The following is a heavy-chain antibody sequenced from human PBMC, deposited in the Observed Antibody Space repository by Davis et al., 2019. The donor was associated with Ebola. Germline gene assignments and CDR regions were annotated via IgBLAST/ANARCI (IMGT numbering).Heavy chain of an antibody. V-gene: IGHV1-46*01. J-gene: IGHJ4*02. D-gene: IGHD4-17*01. CDR1: GYTFTSYY. Sequence: ASVKVSCKASGYTFTSYYMHWARQAPGQGLEWMGIINPSGGNTNYAQKLQGRVTMTTDTSTSTAYMELRSLRSDDTAVYYCARDRKVGCGDYVYYFDYWGQGTLVTVSS. CDR3: ARDRKVGCGDYVYYFDY. CDR2: INPSGGNT.